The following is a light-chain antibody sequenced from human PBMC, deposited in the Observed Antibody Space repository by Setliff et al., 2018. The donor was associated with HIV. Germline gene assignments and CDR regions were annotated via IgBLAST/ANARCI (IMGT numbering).Light chain of an antibody. Sequence: QSALTQPASVSGSPGQSITISCTGTSSDVGSYNLVSWYQQHPGKAPKLMIYEVSKRPSGVSNRFSGSKSGNTASLTISGLQAEDEADYYCCSYAGSSTFVVFGGGTRSPS. CDR2: EVS. CDR1: SSDVGSYNL. V-gene: IGLV2-23*02. CDR3: CSYAGSSTFVV. J-gene: IGLJ2*01.